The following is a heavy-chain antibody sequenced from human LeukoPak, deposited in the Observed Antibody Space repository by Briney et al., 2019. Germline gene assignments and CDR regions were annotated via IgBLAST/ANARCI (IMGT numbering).Heavy chain of an antibody. CDR1: GETFTSYY. CDR2: INPSGGST. Sequence: ASVKVSCKTSGETFTSYYMHWVRQAPGQGLEWMGIINPSGGSTSYAQKFQGRVTMTRDTSTSTVYMELSSLRSEDTAVYYCARDRVLRYFDWPSSDAFDIWGQGTMVTVSS. D-gene: IGHD3-9*01. CDR3: ARDRVLRYFDWPSSDAFDI. V-gene: IGHV1-46*01. J-gene: IGHJ3*02.